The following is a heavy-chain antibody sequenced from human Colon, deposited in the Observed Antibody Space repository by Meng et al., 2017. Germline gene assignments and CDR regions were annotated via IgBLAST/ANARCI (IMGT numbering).Heavy chain of an antibody. CDR3: ARGFWVVREIIITPLDY. CDR1: GGSFSSYY. J-gene: IGHJ4*02. V-gene: IGHV4-34*01. Sequence: QVQLQQWGAGLVKPSETLSLTCAVYGGSFSSYYWNWIRQSPGKGLEWIGEINHSGSTNYNPSLKSRVTISVDTSKNQFSLKLSSVTAADTAVYYCARGFWVVREIIITPLDYWGQGSLVTVSS. D-gene: IGHD3-10*01. CDR2: INHSGST.